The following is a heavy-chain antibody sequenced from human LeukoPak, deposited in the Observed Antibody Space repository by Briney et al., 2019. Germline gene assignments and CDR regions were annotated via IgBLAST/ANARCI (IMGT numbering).Heavy chain of an antibody. J-gene: IGHJ4*02. Sequence: GASVKVSCKASGYTFTSYGISWVRQAPGQGLEWMGWINPNSGGTNYAQKFQGRVTMTRDTSISTAYMELSRLRSDDTAVYYCARADIIAAQVFDYWGQGTLVTVSS. V-gene: IGHV1-2*02. CDR1: GYTFTSYG. CDR3: ARADIIAAQVFDY. CDR2: INPNSGGT. D-gene: IGHD6-6*01.